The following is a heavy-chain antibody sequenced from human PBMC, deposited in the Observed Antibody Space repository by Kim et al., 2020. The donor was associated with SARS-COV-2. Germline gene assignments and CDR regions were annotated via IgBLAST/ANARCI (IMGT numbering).Heavy chain of an antibody. Sequence: ASVKVSCKTSGYSFTGYYIHWVRQVPGQGPEWLGWINPDNGGTNYAQAFQGRVTMARDTSISTAYMELSRLNSDDTAVYYCARGRPGSGYYGWFDPWGQGTLVTVSS. D-gene: IGHD3-3*01. CDR2: INPDNGGT. V-gene: IGHV1-2*02. CDR1: GYSFTGYY. J-gene: IGHJ5*02. CDR3: ARGRPGSGYYGWFDP.